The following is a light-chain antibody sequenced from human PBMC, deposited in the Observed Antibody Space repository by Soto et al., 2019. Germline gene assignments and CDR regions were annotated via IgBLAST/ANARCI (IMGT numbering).Light chain of an antibody. Sequence: PGESASLSCRASQSVRSSFFAWYQQKPGQAPRLLIYGPSTRATGIPDRFSGSGSGTDFTLTISRLEPDDFAVYYCQQYGGSVTFGGGTKVEIK. CDR3: QQYGGSVT. CDR2: GPS. CDR1: QSVRSSF. J-gene: IGKJ4*01. V-gene: IGKV3-20*01.